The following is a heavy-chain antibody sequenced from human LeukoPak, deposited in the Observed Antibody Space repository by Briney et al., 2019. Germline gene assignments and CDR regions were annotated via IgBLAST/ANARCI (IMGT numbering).Heavy chain of an antibody. J-gene: IGHJ3*02. CDR2: ISYDGSNK. CDR1: GFTFSSYA. V-gene: IGHV3-30-3*01. CDR3: ARGLSSGWYLGNPDAFDI. Sequence: AGGSLRLSCAASGFTFSSYAMHWVRQAPGKGLEWVAVISYDGSNKYYADSVKGRFTISRDNSKNTLYPQMNSLRAEDTAVYYCARGLSSGWYLGNPDAFDIWGQGTMVTVSS. D-gene: IGHD6-19*01.